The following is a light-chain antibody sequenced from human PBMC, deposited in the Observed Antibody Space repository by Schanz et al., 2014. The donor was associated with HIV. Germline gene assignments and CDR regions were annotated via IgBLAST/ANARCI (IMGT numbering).Light chain of an antibody. V-gene: IGLV2-14*02. Sequence: QSALAQPASVSGSPGQSITISCTGTSNDVGTYNLVSWYQQHPGKAPQLMIYEVSKRPSGVSDRFSGSKSDNTASLTISGLQAEDEADYHCASYTHNIVWVFGGGTKLTVL. CDR3: ASYTHNIVWV. J-gene: IGLJ3*02. CDR2: EVS. CDR1: SNDVGTYNL.